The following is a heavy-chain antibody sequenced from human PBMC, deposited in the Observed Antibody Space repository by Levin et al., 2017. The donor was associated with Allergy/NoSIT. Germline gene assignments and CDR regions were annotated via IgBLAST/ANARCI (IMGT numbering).Heavy chain of an antibody. CDR3: AREGNIAAPSFDY. J-gene: IGHJ4*02. D-gene: IGHD6-6*01. CDR2: ISYDGSNK. V-gene: IGHV3-30-3*01. CDR1: GFTFSSYA. Sequence: PGGSLRLSCAASGFTFSSYAMHWVRQAPGKGLEWVAVISYDGSNKYYADSVKGRFTISRDNSKNTLYLQMNSLRAEDTAVYYCAREGNIAAPSFDYWGQGTLVTVSS.